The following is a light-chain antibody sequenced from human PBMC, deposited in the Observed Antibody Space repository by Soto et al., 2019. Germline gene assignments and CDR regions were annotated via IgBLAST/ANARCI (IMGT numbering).Light chain of an antibody. V-gene: IGLV1-44*01. Sequence: QAVVTQPPSASGTPGQRVTISCSGSSSNIGSNTVNWYQQLPGTAPKLLIYSNNQRPSGVPDRFSGSKSGTSASLAISGLQSEDEADYYCAAWVDSLNVWVFGGGTKLTVL. CDR2: SNN. CDR3: AAWVDSLNVWV. J-gene: IGLJ3*02. CDR1: SSNIGSNT.